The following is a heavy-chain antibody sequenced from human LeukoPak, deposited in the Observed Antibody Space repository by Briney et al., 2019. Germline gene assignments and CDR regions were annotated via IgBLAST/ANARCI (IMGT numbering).Heavy chain of an antibody. D-gene: IGHD3-22*01. Sequence: SETLSLTCTVSGGSIGSNSFYWGWIRQPPGKGLEWIGSMYYIGSTYYNPSLKSRVTISVDTSKNQFSLKLSSVTAADTAVYYCARGHSYYDNSGYSGIDYWGQGTLITVSS. CDR2: MYYIGST. CDR3: ARGHSYYDNSGYSGIDY. V-gene: IGHV4-39*01. CDR1: GGSIGSNSFY. J-gene: IGHJ4*02.